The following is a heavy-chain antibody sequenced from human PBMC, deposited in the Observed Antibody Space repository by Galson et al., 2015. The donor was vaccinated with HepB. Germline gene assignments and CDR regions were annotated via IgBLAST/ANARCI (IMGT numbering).Heavy chain of an antibody. CDR3: ARAYGGGSRPFDP. CDR1: GGTFSSYA. V-gene: IGHV1-69*13. J-gene: IGHJ5*02. CDR2: IIPIFGTA. Sequence: SVKVSCKASGGTFSSYAISWVRQAPGQGLEWMGGIIPIFGTANYAQKFQGRVTITADESTSTAYMELSSLRSEDTAVYYCARAYGGGSRPFDPWGQGTLVTVSS. D-gene: IGHD2-15*01.